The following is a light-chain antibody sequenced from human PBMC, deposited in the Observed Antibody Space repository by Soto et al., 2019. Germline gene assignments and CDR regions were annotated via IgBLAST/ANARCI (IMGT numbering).Light chain of an antibody. CDR2: GAS. V-gene: IGKV3-20*01. J-gene: IGKJ1*01. Sequence: EVVLTQSPATLSVSPGDRATLSCRASQYIGSAVAWYHQRSGQAPRLLIFGASIRVTGIPDRFIGSGSGTDFTLTISRLEPEDFAVYYCQQYGSSPRTFGQGTKVDI. CDR3: QQYGSSPRT. CDR1: QYIGSA.